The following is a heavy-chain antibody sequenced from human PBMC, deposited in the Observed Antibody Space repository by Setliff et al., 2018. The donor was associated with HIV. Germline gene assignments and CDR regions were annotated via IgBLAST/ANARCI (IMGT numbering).Heavy chain of an antibody. Sequence: SETLSLTCTVSGDSVSRSNFYWAWIRQPPGKGLEWIGSIDYNEITYYNPSLKSRVTTSVDTSNNQFSLILSPVTAADTAVYYCARQTGLRGYYGSNSLYYFDYWGKGMLVTVSS. J-gene: IGHJ4*02. CDR2: IDYNEIT. D-gene: IGHD3-10*01. V-gene: IGHV4-39*01. CDR3: ARQTGLRGYYGSNSLYYFDY. CDR1: GDSVSRSNFY.